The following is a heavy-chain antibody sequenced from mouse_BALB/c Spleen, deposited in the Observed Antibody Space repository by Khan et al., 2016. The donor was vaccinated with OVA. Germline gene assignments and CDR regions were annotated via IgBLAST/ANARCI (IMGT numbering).Heavy chain of an antibody. CDR2: INYSGGT. CDR3: ARWFAY. V-gene: IGHV3-2*02. J-gene: IGHJ3*01. CDR1: GYSITSDYA. Sequence: VQLKQSGPGLVKPSQSLSLTCTVTGYSITSDYAWNWIRQFPGNKLEWMGYINYSGGTSYHPSLKSRISITRDKSKNQFFLPLNSVTTEYSATYCCARWFAYWGQGTLVTVS.